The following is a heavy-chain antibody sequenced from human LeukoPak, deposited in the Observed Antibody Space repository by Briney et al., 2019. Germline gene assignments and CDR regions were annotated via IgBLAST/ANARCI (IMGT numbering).Heavy chain of an antibody. CDR3: AIGVRVTIFERLNWFDP. V-gene: IGHV4-4*07. Sequence: SETLSLTCTVSGGSISSYYWSWIRQPAGKGLEWIGRIYTSGSTNYNPSLKSQVTMSVDTSKNQFSLKLSSVTAADTAVYYCAIGVRVTIFERLNWFDPWGQGTLVTVSS. J-gene: IGHJ5*02. D-gene: IGHD3-3*01. CDR1: GGSISSYY. CDR2: IYTSGST.